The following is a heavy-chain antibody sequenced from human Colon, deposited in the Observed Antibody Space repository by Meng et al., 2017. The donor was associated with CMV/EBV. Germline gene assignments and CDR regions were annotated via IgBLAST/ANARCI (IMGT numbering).Heavy chain of an antibody. CDR1: GFIVSNNF. V-gene: IGHV3-66*02. Sequence: GGSLRLSCAASGFIVSNNFVGWVRQAPGKGLEWVSVIYEDAGTSYADSVRGRFTISRDNSKNTVYFELNNLRPEDTAVYYCAKDRRYCSGNRCGIHSGMDVWGQGTTVTISS. CDR2: IYEDAGT. D-gene: IGHD2-15*01. CDR3: AKDRRYCSGNRCGIHSGMDV. J-gene: IGHJ6*02.